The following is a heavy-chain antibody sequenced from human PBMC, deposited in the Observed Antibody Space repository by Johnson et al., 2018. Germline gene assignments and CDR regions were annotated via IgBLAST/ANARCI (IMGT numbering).Heavy chain of an antibody. Sequence: VQLQESGGGLVQPGGSLRPSCPASGFTFSKYWMPWVRLAPGTGLGWVANINQVGRVKYYVDSVKGRFTLPRDDAKNSPFLQLNSLGAEEPAVSYCARVDYYGWPFDIWGQGTMVTVSS. V-gene: IGHV3-7*04. CDR2: INQVGRVK. CDR3: ARVDYYGWPFDI. D-gene: IGHD1-26*01. CDR1: GFTFSKYW. J-gene: IGHJ3*02.